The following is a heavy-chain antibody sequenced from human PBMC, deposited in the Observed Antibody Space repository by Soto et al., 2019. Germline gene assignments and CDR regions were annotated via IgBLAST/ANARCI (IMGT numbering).Heavy chain of an antibody. J-gene: IGHJ4*02. D-gene: IGHD3-10*01. CDR2: IKQGGREK. CDR3: GRWRGDY. V-gene: IGHV3-7*01. CDR1: GFPFNSYW. Sequence: GGSLRLSWEASGFPFNSYWMSWVLQAPGKGLEWVANIKQGGREKYYVDSGKGRFTIFRGNAKDSLALQMNSLRAEDTAVYYCGRWRGDYWGQGTLVTVSS.